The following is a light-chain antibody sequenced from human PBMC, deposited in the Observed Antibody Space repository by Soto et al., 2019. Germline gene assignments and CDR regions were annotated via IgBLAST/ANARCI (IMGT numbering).Light chain of an antibody. CDR1: HNIERW. J-gene: IGKJ1*01. V-gene: IGKV1-5*01. CDR2: DAP. CDR3: QQFAISTT. Sequence: IQMTQSPSTLSASEGDRVTITCRASHNIERWMAWYQQKPGKAPSLLIFDAPTLHSGVPSRFSGSGSGTDFTLTISSLQPDDFATYYCQQFAISTTFGQGIKVDI.